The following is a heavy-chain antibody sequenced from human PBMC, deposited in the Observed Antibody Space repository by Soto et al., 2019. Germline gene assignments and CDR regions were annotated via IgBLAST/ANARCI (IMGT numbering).Heavy chain of an antibody. Sequence: PGGSLRLSCAASGFTFSDYYMSWIRQAPGKGLEWVSYITSDGSPIYYADSVRGRFTISRDSAKNSVSLQMNSLRAEDTAMYYCAGAEMSTISFDYWGQGTLVTVSS. CDR3: AGAEMSTISFDY. J-gene: IGHJ4*02. CDR1: GFTFSDYY. D-gene: IGHD1-1*01. V-gene: IGHV3-11*01. CDR2: ITSDGSPI.